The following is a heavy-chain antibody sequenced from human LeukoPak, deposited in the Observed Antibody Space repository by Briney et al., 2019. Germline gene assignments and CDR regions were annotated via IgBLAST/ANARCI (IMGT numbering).Heavy chain of an antibody. J-gene: IGHJ4*02. V-gene: IGHV1-2*06. D-gene: IGHD3-22*01. Sequence: EASVKVSCKASGYTFTGYYMHWVRQAPGQGLEWMGRINPNSGGTNYAQKFQGRVTMPRDTSISTAYMELSRLRSDDTAVYYCARDSTQRYYYDSSGYYYGVDYWGQGTLVTVSS. CDR1: GYTFTGYY. CDR2: INPNSGGT. CDR3: ARDSTQRYYYDSSGYYYGVDY.